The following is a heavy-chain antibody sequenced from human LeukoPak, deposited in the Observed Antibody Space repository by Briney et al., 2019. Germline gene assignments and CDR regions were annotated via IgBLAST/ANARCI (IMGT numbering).Heavy chain of an antibody. D-gene: IGHD2-15*01. V-gene: IGHV3-7*03. CDR2: IKEDGSEK. J-gene: IGHJ3*02. CDR1: GFNFNSYW. Sequence: PGGSLRLSCAVSGFNFNSYWMNWVRQAPGKGLEWVAKIKEDGSEKYYVDSVKGRFTVSRDNAENSLYLQMNSLRAEDTGIYYCARVPPTVGSSDIWGQGTMVTVSS. CDR3: ARVPPTVGSSDI.